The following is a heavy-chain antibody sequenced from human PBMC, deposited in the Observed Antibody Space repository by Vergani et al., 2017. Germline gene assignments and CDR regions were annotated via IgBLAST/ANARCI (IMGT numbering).Heavy chain of an antibody. Sequence: VQLVESGAEVKKPGASVKVSCKASGYTFTGYYMHWVRQAPGQGLEWMGWINPNSGGTNYAQKFQGRVTMTRATSISTAYMELSRLRSDDTAVYYCAIKVRYSGGWYGNWFDPWGQGTLVTVSS. CDR2: INPNSGGT. J-gene: IGHJ5*02. D-gene: IGHD6-19*01. CDR3: AIKVRYSGGWYGNWFDP. CDR1: GYTFTGYY. V-gene: IGHV1-2*02.